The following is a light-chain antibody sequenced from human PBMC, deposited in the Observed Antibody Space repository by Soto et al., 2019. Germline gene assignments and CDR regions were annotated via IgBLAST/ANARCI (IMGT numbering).Light chain of an antibody. Sequence: EIVLRQSPATLSLSPGERVTLSCRASQSISSYLAWYQQKPGQAPRRLIYDASKRATGIPARFSGSGSGTDFTLTISSLEPEDFAVYYCQHRDNSPPGATFGGGTKVEIK. CDR2: DAS. CDR3: QHRDNSPPGAT. CDR1: QSISSY. J-gene: IGKJ4*01. V-gene: IGKV3-11*01.